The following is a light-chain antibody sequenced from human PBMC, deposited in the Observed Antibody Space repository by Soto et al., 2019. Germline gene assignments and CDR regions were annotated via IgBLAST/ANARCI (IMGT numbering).Light chain of an antibody. V-gene: IGKV1-5*01. J-gene: IGKJ2*01. Sequence: DIQMTQSPSTLSASVGDRVTITCRASQSLSSWLAWYQQKPGKAPQLLIYDASSLESGVPSRFSGSGSGTEFTLTISSLQPDDFAPYYCQQYNSYSPYTFGQGTKLEIK. CDR3: QQYNSYSPYT. CDR2: DAS. CDR1: QSLSSW.